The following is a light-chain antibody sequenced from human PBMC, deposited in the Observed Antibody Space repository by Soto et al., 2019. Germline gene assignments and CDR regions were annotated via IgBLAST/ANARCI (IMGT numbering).Light chain of an antibody. CDR1: QNVRIY. CDR2: QTS. V-gene: IGKV1-5*03. J-gene: IGKJ3*01. CDR3: QQYYIYPPA. Sequence: DIQMTQSPSTLSASVGDRVTITCRASQNVRIYLAWYQQKPGKAPKLLIYQTSSLQSGVPSRFSGSGSETEFTLAISSLQPEDLATYYCQQYYIYPPAFGLGTKVEIK.